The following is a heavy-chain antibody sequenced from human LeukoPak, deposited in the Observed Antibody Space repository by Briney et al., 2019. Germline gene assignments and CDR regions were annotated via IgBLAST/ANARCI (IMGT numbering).Heavy chain of an antibody. V-gene: IGHV3-11*01. CDR2: ISSSGGTI. D-gene: IGHD5-12*01. Sequence: GGSLRLSCAASGFTFSDYYRNWIRQAPGKGLEWLPYISSSGGTIYYADSVKDRFTISRDNAKNSLYLQMNSLTAEDTAVYYCARGGADIASWGQGTLVTVSS. CDR1: GFTFSDYY. CDR3: ARGGADIAS. J-gene: IGHJ5*02.